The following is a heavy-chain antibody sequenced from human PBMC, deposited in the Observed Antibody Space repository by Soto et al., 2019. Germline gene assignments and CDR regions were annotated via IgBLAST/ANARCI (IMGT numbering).Heavy chain of an antibody. CDR2: ISWDGGST. J-gene: IGHJ4*02. Sequence: EVQLVESGGVVVQPGGSLRLSCAASGFTVDDYTMHWVRQSPGKGLEWVSDISWDGGSTYYADSVKGRFTIARDNSKNSLYLHMNSLRTEDTALYYCAKDIGGDGYNYFDYWGQGTVVIVSS. D-gene: IGHD3-16*01. CDR1: GFTVDDYT. V-gene: IGHV3-43*01. CDR3: AKDIGGDGYNYFDY.